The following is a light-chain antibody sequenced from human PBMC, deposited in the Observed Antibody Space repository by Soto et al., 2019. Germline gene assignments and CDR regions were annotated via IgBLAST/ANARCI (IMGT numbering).Light chain of an antibody. V-gene: IGKV3-20*01. Sequence: EIVLRQSPGSLSLSPGERATLSCRASQSVSSSYLAWYQQKPGQAPRLLIYGASSRATGIPDRFSGSGSGTDFTLTISRLGPEDFAVYYCQQYGSSPRTFGQGTKVDIK. J-gene: IGKJ1*01. CDR3: QQYGSSPRT. CDR1: QSVSSSY. CDR2: GAS.